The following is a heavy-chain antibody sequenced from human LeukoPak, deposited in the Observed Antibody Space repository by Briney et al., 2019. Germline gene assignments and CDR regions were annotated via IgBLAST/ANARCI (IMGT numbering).Heavy chain of an antibody. V-gene: IGHV3-48*02. Sequence: GGSLRLSCAASGFTFSSYSMNWVRQAPGKGLEWVSYISSSSSTIYYADTVKGRFSICRGNAKNSLYLQMNSLRDEDTAVYYCEIDYYDSSGYYYGGYWGQGTLVTVSS. CDR1: GFTFSSYS. D-gene: IGHD3-22*01. J-gene: IGHJ4*02. CDR3: EIDYYDSSGYYYGGY. CDR2: ISSSSSTI.